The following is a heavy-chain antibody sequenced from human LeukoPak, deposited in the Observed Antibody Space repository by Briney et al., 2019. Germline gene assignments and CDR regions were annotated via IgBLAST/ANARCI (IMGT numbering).Heavy chain of an antibody. CDR2: IKSKTDGGTT. J-gene: IGHJ5*02. Sequence: GGSLRLSCAASGFTSSNAWMSWVRQAPGKGLEWVGRIKSKTDGGTTDYAAPVKGRFTISRDNAKNSLYLQMNSLRAEDTAVYYCARPRIAAAGGGFDPWGQGTLVTVSS. CDR3: ARPRIAAAGGGFDP. V-gene: IGHV3-15*01. D-gene: IGHD6-13*01. CDR1: GFTSSNAW.